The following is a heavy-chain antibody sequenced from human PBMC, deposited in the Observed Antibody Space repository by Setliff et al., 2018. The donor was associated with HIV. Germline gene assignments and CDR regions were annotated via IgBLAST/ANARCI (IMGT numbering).Heavy chain of an antibody. D-gene: IGHD3-10*01. Sequence: ASVKVSCKASGYTFTRYGMHWVRQAPGQRLEWMGWINAGNSNTKYSQEFQGRVTITRGKSASTAYMELRSLRSEDTAVYYCARVPQDTHNYPFSYSYYMDVWGKGTTVTVSS. CDR1: GYTFTRYG. V-gene: IGHV1-3*03. CDR3: ARVPQDTHNYPFSYSYYMDV. CDR2: INAGNSNT. J-gene: IGHJ6*03.